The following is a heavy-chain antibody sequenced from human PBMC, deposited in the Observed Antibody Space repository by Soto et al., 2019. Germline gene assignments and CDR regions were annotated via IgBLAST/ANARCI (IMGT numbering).Heavy chain of an antibody. CDR2: INPGNSNT. D-gene: IGHD2-2*01. CDR3: AREYCPSSTCYSFFDP. Sequence: ASVKVSCKAFGYIFSTYAVHWVRQAPGQRPEWMGWINPGNSNTRYSQKFQGRFTMSRDTSAGTAYMELSSLRSGDTAVYYCAREYCPSSTCYSFFDPWGQGTLVTVSS. J-gene: IGHJ5*02. CDR1: GYIFSTYA. V-gene: IGHV1-3*01.